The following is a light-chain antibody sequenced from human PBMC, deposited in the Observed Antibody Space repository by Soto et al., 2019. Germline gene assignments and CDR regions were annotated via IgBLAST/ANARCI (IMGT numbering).Light chain of an antibody. CDR3: QQYNSFPWT. CDR1: YYISMW. J-gene: IGKJ1*01. CDR2: DAS. V-gene: IGKV1-5*01. Sequence: DMHMTQSPSTLSASFPYRFYCTLRPSYYISMWLAWYQQRPGKAPSLLITDASKLESGVPPRFNGSRSETEFTLTIRNLQPDDFATYYCQQYNSFPWTFGLGTKVDI.